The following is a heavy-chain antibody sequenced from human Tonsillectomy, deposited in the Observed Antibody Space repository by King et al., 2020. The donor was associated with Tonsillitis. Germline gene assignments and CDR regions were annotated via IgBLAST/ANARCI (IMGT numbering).Heavy chain of an antibody. CDR1: GFTFSSYG. CDR3: AKDMNALHGQFYFDY. CDR2: ISYDGSNK. V-gene: IGHV3-30*18. Sequence: QLVQSGGGVVQPGRSLRLSCAASGFTFSSYGMHWVRQAPGKGLEWVAVISYDGSNKYYADSVKGRFTISRDNSKNTLYLQMNSLRAEDTAVYYCAKDMNALHGQFYFDYWGQGTLVTVSS. J-gene: IGHJ4*02. D-gene: IGHD5-24*01.